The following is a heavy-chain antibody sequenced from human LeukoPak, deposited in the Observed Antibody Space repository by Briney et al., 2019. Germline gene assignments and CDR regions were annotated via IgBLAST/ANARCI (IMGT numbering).Heavy chain of an antibody. V-gene: IGHV3-7*04. Sequence: PGGSLRLSCAASGFTFSSYWMSWGRQAPGKGLEWVANIKQDGSEKYYVDSVKGRFTISRDNAKNSLYLQMNSLRAEDTAIYYCARAVGARSKWFDYWGQGTLVTVSS. CDR2: IKQDGSEK. J-gene: IGHJ5*01. CDR1: GFTFSSYW. D-gene: IGHD1-26*01. CDR3: ARAVGARSKWFDY.